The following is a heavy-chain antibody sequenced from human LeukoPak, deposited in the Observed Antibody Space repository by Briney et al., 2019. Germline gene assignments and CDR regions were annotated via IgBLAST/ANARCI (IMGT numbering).Heavy chain of an antibody. D-gene: IGHD6-13*01. CDR2: IYPGDSDT. CDR3: ARHRRVGPYSSSWYGVYYYYMDV. J-gene: IGHJ6*03. CDR1: GYSFTSYW. V-gene: IGHV5-51*01. Sequence: GESLKISCKGSGYSFTSYWIGWVRQMPGKGLEWMGIIYPGDSDTRYSPSFQGQVTISADKSISTAYLQWSSLKASDTAMYYCARHRRVGPYSSSWYGVYYYYMDVWGKGTTVTVSS.